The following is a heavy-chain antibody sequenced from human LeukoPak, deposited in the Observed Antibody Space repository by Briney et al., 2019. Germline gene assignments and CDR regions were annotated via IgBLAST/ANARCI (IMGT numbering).Heavy chain of an antibody. V-gene: IGHV3-74*01. CDR2: INTDGIVT. CDR3: ATKQWLAPPPDS. D-gene: IGHD6-19*01. CDR1: GFTFSKYW. J-gene: IGHJ4*02. Sequence: GGSLRLSCAASGFTFSKYWMLWVRQAPGEGLESVSRINTDGIVTTYADSVKGRFTVSRDNADNTMFLQMNSVRDEDTAVYYCATKQWLAPPPDSWGQGTPVTVSS.